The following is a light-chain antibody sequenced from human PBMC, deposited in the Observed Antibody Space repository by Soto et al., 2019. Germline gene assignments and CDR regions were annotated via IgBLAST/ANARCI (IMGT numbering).Light chain of an antibody. V-gene: IGLV2-14*01. Sequence: QSALTQPASVSGSPGQSITISCTGTSSDVGGYNYVSWYQQHPGKAPKLMIYEVSNRPSGVSNRFSGSKSGNTASLTISGLQAEDEAHYYCNSYTGSSTPYVFGTGTKLTVL. CDR2: EVS. CDR1: SSDVGGYNY. J-gene: IGLJ1*01. CDR3: NSYTGSSTPYV.